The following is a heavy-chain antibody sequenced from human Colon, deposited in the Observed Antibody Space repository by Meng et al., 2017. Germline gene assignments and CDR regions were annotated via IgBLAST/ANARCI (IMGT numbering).Heavy chain of an antibody. CDR1: GFSFIGYY. CDR3: ARSDPQLDA. D-gene: IGHD1-1*01. V-gene: IGHV1-2*02. CDR2: VVPSSGAT. Sequence: ASVKVSCKTSGFSFIGYYIRWLRQAPGQGFEWIGWVVPSSGATIYAPKFLGRVTLTRDTSITTAYMELTSLTSDDTAVYYCARSDPQLDAWGQGTLVTVSS. J-gene: IGHJ5*02.